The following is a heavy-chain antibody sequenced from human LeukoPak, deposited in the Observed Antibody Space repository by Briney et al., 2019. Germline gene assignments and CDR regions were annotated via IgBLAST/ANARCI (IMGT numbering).Heavy chain of an antibody. CDR2: MNPNSGNT. J-gene: IGHJ4*02. CDR1: GYTFTSYD. D-gene: IGHD2-2*01. Sequence: ASVKVSCKASGYTFTSYDINWVRQATGQGLEWMGWMNPNSGNTGYAQKFQGRVTITRNTSISTAYMELSRLRSEDTAVYYCARGYFIERDYCSSTSCYPDYFDYWGQGTLVTVSS. CDR3: ARGYFIERDYCSSTSCYPDYFDY. V-gene: IGHV1-8*03.